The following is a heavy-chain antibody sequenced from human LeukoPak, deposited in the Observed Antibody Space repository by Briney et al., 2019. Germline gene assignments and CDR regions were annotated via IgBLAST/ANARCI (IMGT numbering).Heavy chain of an antibody. Sequence: SETLSLTCTVSGGSISSHYWSWIRQPPGKGLEWIGCIYYSGSTNYNPSLKSRVTISVDTSKNQFSLKLSSVTAADTAVYYCARGSNDFWSGYLMDVWGKGTTVTVSS. D-gene: IGHD3-3*01. V-gene: IGHV4-59*11. CDR2: IYYSGST. CDR3: ARGSNDFWSGYLMDV. CDR1: GGSISSHY. J-gene: IGHJ6*03.